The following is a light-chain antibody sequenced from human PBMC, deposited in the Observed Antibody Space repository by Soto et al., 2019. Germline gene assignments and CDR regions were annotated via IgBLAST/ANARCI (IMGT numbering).Light chain of an antibody. Sequence: DIQMTQSPSSLSASVGDSVTITCRASQNIKTYLNWYQQKAGLAPKLLIYAASSLQSGVPSRFSGSGSGTDFTLTISSLQPEDFATYYCQQTYSTPPTFGQGTKVDIK. CDR1: QNIKTY. V-gene: IGKV1-39*01. CDR3: QQTYSTPPT. CDR2: AAS. J-gene: IGKJ1*01.